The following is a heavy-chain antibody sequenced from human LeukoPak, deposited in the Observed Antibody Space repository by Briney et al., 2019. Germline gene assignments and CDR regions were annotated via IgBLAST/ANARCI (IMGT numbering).Heavy chain of an antibody. D-gene: IGHD3-3*01. CDR3: ARDPNIGYYDSFYYFDY. CDR1: GYSISSGYY. J-gene: IGHJ4*02. V-gene: IGHV4-38-2*02. CDR2: VYHGGTT. Sequence: PSETLSLTCAVSGYSISSGYYWGWIRPPPGKGQEWIGIVYHGGTTHYNPSLNSRVTISVDTSKNQFTLKLSSVTAADTAVYYCARDPNIGYYDSFYYFDYWGQGSLVTVSS.